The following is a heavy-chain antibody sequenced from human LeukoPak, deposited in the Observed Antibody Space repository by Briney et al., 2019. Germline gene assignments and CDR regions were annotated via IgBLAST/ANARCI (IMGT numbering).Heavy chain of an antibody. D-gene: IGHD6-13*01. V-gene: IGHV3-23*01. J-gene: IGHJ4*02. CDR2: ISGSGGST. Sequence: GGSLRLSCAASGFTFSSYAMSWVRQAPGKGLEWVSGISGSGGSTFFADSVKGRFTISRDNSKNTLYLQMSSLRAEGTAVYYCAKAQAQQLADIDYWGQGTLVTVSA. CDR3: AKAQAQQLADIDY. CDR1: GFTFSSYA.